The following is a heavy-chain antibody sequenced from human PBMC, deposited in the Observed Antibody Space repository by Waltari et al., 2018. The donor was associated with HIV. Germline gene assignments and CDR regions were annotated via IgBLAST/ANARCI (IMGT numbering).Heavy chain of an antibody. J-gene: IGHJ3*02. CDR2: ISGSGGST. D-gene: IGHD3-22*01. V-gene: IGHV3-23*01. CDR1: GFTFSSYA. CDR3: AKSHYDSSGYYDAFDI. Sequence: EVQLLESGGGLVQPGGSLRLSCAASGFTFSSYAMSWVRPAPGKGLEWVSAISGSGGSTYYADSVKGRFTISRDNSKNTLYLQMNSLRAEDTAVYYCAKSHYDSSGYYDAFDIWGQGTMVTVSS.